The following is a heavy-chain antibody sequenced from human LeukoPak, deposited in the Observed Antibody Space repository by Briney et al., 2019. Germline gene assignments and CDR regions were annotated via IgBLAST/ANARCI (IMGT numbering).Heavy chain of an antibody. CDR2: IEHSGST. CDR1: GGSFTGYY. CDR3: ARAPGSSGTHD. V-gene: IGHV4-34*01. J-gene: IGHJ4*01. Sequence: SETLSLTCAVYGGSFTGYYWNWIRQPPGKGLEWIGEIEHSGSTKYNPSLRSRVTISADTSKNQFSLKLSSVTAADTAVYYCARAPGSSGTHDWGQGTLVTVSS. D-gene: IGHD1-7*01.